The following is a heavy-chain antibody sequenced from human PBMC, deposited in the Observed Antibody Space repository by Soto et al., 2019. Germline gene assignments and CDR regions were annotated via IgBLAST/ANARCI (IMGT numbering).Heavy chain of an antibody. CDR2: IWYAESKK. V-gene: IGHV3-33*01. D-gene: IGHD6-13*01. CDR3: ARGWAGEAAHLDY. CDR1: GFTFSNYG. J-gene: IGHJ4*02. Sequence: QVQLVESGGDVVQPGRSLRLSCAASGFTFSNYGMHWVRQAPGKGLEWVAVIWYAESKKYYAGSVKGRFTISRDNSKNTLFLQMNSLRVEDTAVYYCARGWAGEAAHLDYWGQGTLVTVSS.